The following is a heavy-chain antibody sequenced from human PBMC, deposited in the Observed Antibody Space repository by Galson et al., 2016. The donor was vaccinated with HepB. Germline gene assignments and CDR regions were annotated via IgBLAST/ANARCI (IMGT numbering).Heavy chain of an antibody. CDR2: ISGSGYNT. Sequence: SLRLSCAASGFTFKSYVMSWVRQAPGKGLEWVSIISGSGYNTNYADSVKGRFTISRDNANLYLQMNSLRVENTAVYYCARDMAMIRGIISPFDYWGQGTLVTGSS. CDR3: ARDMAMIRGIISPFDY. CDR1: GFTFKSYV. V-gene: IGHV3-23*01. D-gene: IGHD3-10*01. J-gene: IGHJ4*02.